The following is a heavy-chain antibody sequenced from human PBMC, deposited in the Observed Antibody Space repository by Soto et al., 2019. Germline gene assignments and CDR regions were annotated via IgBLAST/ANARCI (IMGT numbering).Heavy chain of an antibody. CDR2: ISYDGSNK. CDR1: GFTFSSYG. J-gene: IGHJ4*02. D-gene: IGHD6-19*01. V-gene: IGHV3-30*18. CDR3: AKDSQKYCTNVASSGWCPLDY. Sequence: PGGSLRLSCAASGFTFSSYGMHWVRQAPGKGLEWVAVISYDGSNKYYADSVKGRFTISRDNSKNTLYLQMNSLRAEDTAVYYCAKDSQKYCTNVASSGWCPLDYWGQGTLVTVSS.